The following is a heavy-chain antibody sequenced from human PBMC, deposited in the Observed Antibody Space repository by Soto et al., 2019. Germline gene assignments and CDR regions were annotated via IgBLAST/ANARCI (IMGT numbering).Heavy chain of an antibody. CDR2: IKSKTDGGTT. CDR3: TTDLRPDEYSSSDSYYYGMDV. Sequence: PVGSLRLSCAASGFTFSNAWMNWVRQAPGKGLEWVGRIKSKTDGGTTDYAAPVKGRFTISRDDSKNTLYLQMNSLKTEDTAVYYCTTDLRPDEYSSSDSYYYGMDVWGQGTTVTVSS. CDR1: GFTFSNAW. J-gene: IGHJ6*02. D-gene: IGHD6-6*01. V-gene: IGHV3-15*07.